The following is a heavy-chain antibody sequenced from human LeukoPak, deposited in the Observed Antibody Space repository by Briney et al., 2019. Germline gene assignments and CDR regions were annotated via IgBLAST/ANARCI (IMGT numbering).Heavy chain of an antibody. V-gene: IGHV4-59*01. CDR3: ARVVGVTSRAFDL. Sequence: SETLSLTCTVSGGSISSYCWSWIRQPPGNGVEWIGYIYYSGSTNYNPSLKSRVTISVDTSKNQFSLKLSSVTAADTAVYYCARVVGVTSRAFDLWGQGTMVTVSS. D-gene: IGHD3-16*01. CDR1: GGSISSYC. CDR2: IYYSGST. J-gene: IGHJ3*01.